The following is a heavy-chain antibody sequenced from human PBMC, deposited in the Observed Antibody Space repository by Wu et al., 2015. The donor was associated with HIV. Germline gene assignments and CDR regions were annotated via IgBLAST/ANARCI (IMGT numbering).Heavy chain of an antibody. J-gene: IGHJ3*02. CDR1: GYSFRSYG. D-gene: IGHD4-11*01. CDR2: ISAYNGNT. Sequence: QVQLVQSGGEVKKPGASVKVSCKASGYSFRSYGISWVRQAPGQGLEWVGWISAYNGNTDYAQKLLGRVTMTTDTSTNTAYLDLRSLRADDTAVYYCTRGSNSWASDIWGQGTKVIVS. CDR3: TRGSNSWASDI. V-gene: IGHV1-18*04.